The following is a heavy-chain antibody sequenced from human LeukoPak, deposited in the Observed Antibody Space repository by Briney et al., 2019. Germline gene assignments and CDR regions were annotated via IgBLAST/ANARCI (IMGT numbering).Heavy chain of an antibody. J-gene: IGHJ4*02. V-gene: IGHV3-30*02. CDR3: QAYDY. CDR1: GFTFDDYA. Sequence: PGGSLRLSCAASGFTFDDYAMHWVRQAPGKGLEWVAFIRYDGSNKYYADSVKGRFTISRDNSKNTLYLQMNSLRAEDTAVYYCQAYDYWGQGTLVTVSS. CDR2: IRYDGSNK. D-gene: IGHD3-16*01.